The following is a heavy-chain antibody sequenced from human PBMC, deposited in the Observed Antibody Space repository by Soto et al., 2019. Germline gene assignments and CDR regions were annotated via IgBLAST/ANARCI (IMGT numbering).Heavy chain of an antibody. J-gene: IGHJ5*01. Sequence: ASVKVSCKASGYTFTSYVISWVRQAPGQGLEGMGWISTYNGNTNYAQKLQGRVTMTTDTYTLTAYMEVRSRRADDTAVDYCARVGLGIDSWGQGTLVTVSS. D-gene: IGHD7-27*01. CDR3: ARVGLGIDS. V-gene: IGHV1-18*01. CDR2: ISTYNGNT. CDR1: GYTFTSYV.